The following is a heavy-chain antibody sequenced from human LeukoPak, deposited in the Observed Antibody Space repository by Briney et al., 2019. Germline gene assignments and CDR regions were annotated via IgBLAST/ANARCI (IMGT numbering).Heavy chain of an antibody. CDR3: ARSSGYGDFDY. D-gene: IGHD5-12*01. CDR1: GGSISSYY. Sequence: SETLSLTCTVSGGSISSYYWSWIRQPPGKRLEWIGYIYYSGSTNYNPSLKSRVTISVDTSKNQFSLKLSSVTAADTAVYYCARSSGYGDFDYWGQGTLVTVSS. J-gene: IGHJ4*02. V-gene: IGHV4-59*08. CDR2: IYYSGST.